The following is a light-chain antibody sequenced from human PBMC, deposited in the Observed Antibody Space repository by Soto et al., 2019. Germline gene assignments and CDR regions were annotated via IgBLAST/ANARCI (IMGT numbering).Light chain of an antibody. CDR1: NIGSKS. Sequence: SYELTQPPSVSVAPGKTARITCGGNNIGSKSVHWYQQKPGQAPVLVIYYDSDRPSGIPERFSGSNSGNTATLTISRVEAGDEADYYCQVWDSSSDHPVFGGGTKDTVL. CDR3: QVWDSSSDHPV. V-gene: IGLV3-21*04. CDR2: YDS. J-gene: IGLJ2*01.